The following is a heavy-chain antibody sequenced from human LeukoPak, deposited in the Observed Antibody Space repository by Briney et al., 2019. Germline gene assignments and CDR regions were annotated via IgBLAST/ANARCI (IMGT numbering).Heavy chain of an antibody. Sequence: GGSLRLSCAASGFTFSSYWMSWVRQAPGKGLEWVANIKQDGSEKYYVDSVKGRFTISRDNSKNTLYLQMDSLRAEDTAVYYCAKAPYDNYYYYMGVWGKGTTVTVSS. J-gene: IGHJ6*03. CDR3: AKAPYDNYYYYMGV. CDR2: IKQDGSEK. CDR1: GFTFSSYW. V-gene: IGHV3-7*03. D-gene: IGHD5-12*01.